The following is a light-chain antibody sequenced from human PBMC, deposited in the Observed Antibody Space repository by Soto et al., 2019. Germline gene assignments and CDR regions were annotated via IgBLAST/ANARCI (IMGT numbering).Light chain of an antibody. Sequence: EIVMTQSPATLSVFPGDRVTLSCRASQTVSTYLAWYQQKPGQAPRLLIYLASNRATGIPARFSGSGSGTDFTLTISRLEPEDFAMYYCQQCSNSPRTFGQGTQLEIK. CDR2: LAS. V-gene: IGKV3-11*01. J-gene: IGKJ5*01. CDR1: QTVSTY. CDR3: QQCSNSPRT.